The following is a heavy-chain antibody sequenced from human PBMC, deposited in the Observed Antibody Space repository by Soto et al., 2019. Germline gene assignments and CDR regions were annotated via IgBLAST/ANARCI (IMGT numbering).Heavy chain of an antibody. J-gene: IGHJ4*02. V-gene: IGHV4-59*08. CDR3: ASTRPYYDILTGSNPFDY. D-gene: IGHD3-9*01. CDR1: GGSISSYY. CDR2: IYYSGST. Sequence: PSETLSLTCTVSGGSISSYYWSWIRQPPGKGLEWIGYIYYSGSTNYNPSLKSRVTISVDTSKNQFSLKLSSVTAADTAVYYCASTRPYYDILTGSNPFDYWGQGTLVTVS.